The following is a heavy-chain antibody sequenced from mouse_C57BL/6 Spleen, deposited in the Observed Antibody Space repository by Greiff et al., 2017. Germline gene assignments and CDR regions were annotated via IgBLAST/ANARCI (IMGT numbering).Heavy chain of an antibody. D-gene: IGHD2-5*01. J-gene: IGHJ3*01. CDR3: AREGTDYSNYERVLAY. CDR2: ISYDGSN. V-gene: IGHV3-6*01. CDR1: GYSITSGYY. Sequence: EVKVEESGPGLVKPSQSLSLTCSVTGYSITSGYYWNWIRQFPGNKLEWMGYISYDGSNNYNPSLKNRISITRDTSKNQFFLKLNSVTTEDTATYYCAREGTDYSNYERVLAYWGQGTLVTVSA.